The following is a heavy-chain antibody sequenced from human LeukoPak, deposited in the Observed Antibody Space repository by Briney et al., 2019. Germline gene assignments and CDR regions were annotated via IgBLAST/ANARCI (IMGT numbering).Heavy chain of an antibody. CDR3: ASHRRSHGSEY. V-gene: IGHV4-59*01. J-gene: IGHJ4*02. CDR1: GASFEHYF. CDR2: VYYSGST. Sequence: PSETLSLTCTVSGASFEHYFWSWIRQTPGRGLEWIGYVYYSGSTEYSPSLKSRLTISADTSKNQFSLKLNSVTAADTAVYYCASHRRSHGSEYWGQGTLVTVSS. D-gene: IGHD3-10*01.